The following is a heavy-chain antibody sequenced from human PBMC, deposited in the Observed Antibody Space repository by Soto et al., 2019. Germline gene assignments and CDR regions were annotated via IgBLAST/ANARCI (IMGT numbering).Heavy chain of an antibody. CDR1: GFTFSSYG. V-gene: IGHV3-30*18. J-gene: IGHJ6*02. D-gene: IGHD1-7*01. CDR3: AKMELPDLYYYGMDV. Sequence: QVQLVESGGGVVQPGRSLRLSCAASGFTFSSYGMHWVRQAPGKGLEWVAVISYDGSNKYYADSVKGRFTISRDNSKNTLYLQMNSLRAEDTAVYYCAKMELPDLYYYGMDVWGQGTTVTVSS. CDR2: ISYDGSNK.